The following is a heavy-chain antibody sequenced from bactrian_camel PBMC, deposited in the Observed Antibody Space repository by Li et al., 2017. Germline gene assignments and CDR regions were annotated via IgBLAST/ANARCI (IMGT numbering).Heavy chain of an antibody. V-gene: IGHV3S40*01. J-gene: IGHJ4*01. CDR1: GFISSNHC. D-gene: IGHD2*01. CDR3: AAGSPRSGYLLASGEYNY. CDR2: LYTPTGTT. Sequence: VQLVESGGGSVQVGESLIISCAASGFISSNHCVAWFREGPGKEREGVATLYTPTGTTSYGVFVQGRFRIGQEYAQNTVYLQMNNLKPEDTAVYYCAAGSPRSGYLLASGEYNYWGQGTQVTVS.